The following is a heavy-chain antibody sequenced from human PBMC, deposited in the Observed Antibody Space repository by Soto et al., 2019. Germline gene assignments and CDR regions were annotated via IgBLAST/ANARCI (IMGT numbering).Heavy chain of an antibody. J-gene: IGHJ4*02. CDR2: FDPEDGET. CDR3: ATDFSDYVWGSYRYRPLDY. Sequence: GASVKVSCKVSGYTLTELSMHWVRQAPGKGLEWMGGFDPEDGETIYAQKFQGRVTMTEDTSTDTAYMELSSLRSEDTAVYYCATDFSDYVWGSYRYRPLDYWGQGTLVTVSS. CDR1: GYTLTELS. D-gene: IGHD3-16*02. V-gene: IGHV1-24*01.